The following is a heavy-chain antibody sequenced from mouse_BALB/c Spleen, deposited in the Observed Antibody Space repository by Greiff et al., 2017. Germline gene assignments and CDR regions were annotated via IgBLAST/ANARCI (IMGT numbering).Heavy chain of an antibody. D-gene: IGHD1-1*01. J-gene: IGHJ3*01. CDR2: ISSGGSYT. CDR3: TRDVATVVDAY. V-gene: IGHV5-6-4*01. Sequence: EVQGVESGGGLVKPGGSLKLSCAASGFTFSSYTMSWVRQTPEKRLEWVATISSGGSYTYYPDSVKGRFTISRDNAKNTLYLQMSSLKSEDTAMYYCTRDVATVVDAYWGQGTLVTVSA. CDR1: GFTFSSYT.